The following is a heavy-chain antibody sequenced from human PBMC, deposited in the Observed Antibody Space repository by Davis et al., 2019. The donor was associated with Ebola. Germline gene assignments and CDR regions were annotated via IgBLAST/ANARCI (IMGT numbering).Heavy chain of an antibody. J-gene: IGHJ5*02. D-gene: IGHD6-13*01. CDR3: VRAPGIEAGVRGTWNWFDP. V-gene: IGHV4-4*02. CDR1: GASISNGYW. CDR2: VSHSGST. Sequence: PSETLSLTCVVSGASISNGYWWSWVRQPPGKGLEWIGEVSHSGSTNYNPSLKSRVTMSVDKSKKQFYLNLNSVTAADTAVYYCVRAPGIEAGVRGTWNWFDPWGQGTLVAVSS.